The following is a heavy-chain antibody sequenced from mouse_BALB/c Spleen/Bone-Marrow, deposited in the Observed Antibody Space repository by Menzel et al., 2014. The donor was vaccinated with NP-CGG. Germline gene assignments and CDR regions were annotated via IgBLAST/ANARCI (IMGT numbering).Heavy chain of an antibody. CDR1: GFTFSSFG. V-gene: IGHV5-17*02. J-gene: IGHJ2*01. D-gene: IGHD4-1*01. CDR3: TRGGNWDDFDY. CDR2: ISSGSSII. Sequence: EVQLQQSGGGLVQPGGSRKLSCAASGFTFSSFGMHWVRQAPEKGLDWVAYISSGSSIIFYADTVKGRFTVSRDNPKNTLFLQMTSLRSEDTAMYYCTRGGNWDDFDYWGQGTTLTVSS.